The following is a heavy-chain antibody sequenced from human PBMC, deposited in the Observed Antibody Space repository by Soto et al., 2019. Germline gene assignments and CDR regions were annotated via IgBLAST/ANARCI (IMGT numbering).Heavy chain of an antibody. D-gene: IGHD3-10*01. Sequence: SVQVSCKASGRSFSSDGVSWVRPAPGQGLEWMGGIIPVFGNTKYVQRFQGRLTLTADKSTSTVYMEMSSLSSEDTAVYFCARGQYYSSGSAATTYFYFGIDVWGQGTTVTVSS. CDR1: GRSFSSDG. CDR3: ARGQYYSSGSAATTYFYFGIDV. J-gene: IGHJ6*02. CDR2: IIPVFGNT. V-gene: IGHV1-69*06.